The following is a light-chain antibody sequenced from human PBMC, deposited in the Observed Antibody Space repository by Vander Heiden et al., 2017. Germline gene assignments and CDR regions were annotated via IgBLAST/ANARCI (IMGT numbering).Light chain of an antibody. V-gene: IGKV2-28*01. CDR1: QSLLYSNGYNY. Sequence: DIVMTQSPLPLPVPPGEPASISCRSSQSLLYSNGYNYLDWYLQKPGQSPQLVIYLGSNRASGVPDRFSGSGSGTDFTLKISRVEAEDVGVYYCMQTLQIHPPTFGPGTKVDIK. CDR2: LGS. J-gene: IGKJ3*01. CDR3: MQTLQIHPPT.